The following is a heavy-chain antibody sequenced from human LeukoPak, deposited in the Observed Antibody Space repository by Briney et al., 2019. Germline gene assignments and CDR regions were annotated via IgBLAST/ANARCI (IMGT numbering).Heavy chain of an antibody. CDR1: GFSFSGYW. D-gene: IGHD1-26*01. J-gene: IGHJ4*02. V-gene: IGHV3-23*01. CDR3: AKDLAGSGSYSFDY. CDR2: ISGSGGST. Sequence: GGSLRLSCAASGFSFSGYWMNWVRQAPGRGLEWVSAISGSGGSTYYADSVKGRFTISRDNSKNTLYLQMNSLRAEDTAVYYCAKDLAGSGSYSFDYWGQGTLVTVSS.